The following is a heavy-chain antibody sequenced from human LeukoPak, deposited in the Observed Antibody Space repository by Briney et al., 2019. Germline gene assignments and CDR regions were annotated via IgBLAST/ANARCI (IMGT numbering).Heavy chain of an antibody. CDR1: GGSSSGYY. J-gene: IGHJ6*02. Sequence: SETLSLTCAVYGGSSSGYYWSWIRQPPGKGLEWIGEINHSGSTNYNPSLKSRVTISVDTSKNQFSLKLSSVTAADTAVYYCARVKRLRWYGMDVWGQGTTVTVSS. V-gene: IGHV4-34*01. CDR3: ARVKRLRWYGMDV. CDR2: INHSGST. D-gene: IGHD2-15*01.